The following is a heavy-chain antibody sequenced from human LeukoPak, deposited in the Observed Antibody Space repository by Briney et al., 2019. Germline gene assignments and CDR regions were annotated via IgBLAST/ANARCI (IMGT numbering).Heavy chain of an antibody. CDR1: GGSFSGYY. Sequence: SETLSLTCAVYGGSFSGYYWSWIRQPPGKGLEWIGEINHSGSTNYNPSLKSRVTISVDTSKNQFSLKLSSVTAAGTAVYYCARGGWLQFWYYFDYWGQGTLVTVSS. CDR2: INHSGST. CDR3: ARGGWLQFWYYFDY. D-gene: IGHD5-24*01. J-gene: IGHJ4*02. V-gene: IGHV4-34*01.